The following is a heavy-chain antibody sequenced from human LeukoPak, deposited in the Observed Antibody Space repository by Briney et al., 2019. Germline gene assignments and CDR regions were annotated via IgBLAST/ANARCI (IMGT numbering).Heavy chain of an antibody. J-gene: IGHJ3*02. CDR3: ARRHYYDSSGVGYTDAFDM. V-gene: IGHV3-74*01. Sequence: GGSLRLSCAASGFTFSRFWMHWVRQAPGKGLLWVSRINPDGVIANYADSVKGRFTISRDNAKNTLYLQINSLRAEDTAVYYCARRHYYDSSGVGYTDAFDMWGQGTMVTVSS. D-gene: IGHD3-22*01. CDR1: GFTFSRFW. CDR2: INPDGVIA.